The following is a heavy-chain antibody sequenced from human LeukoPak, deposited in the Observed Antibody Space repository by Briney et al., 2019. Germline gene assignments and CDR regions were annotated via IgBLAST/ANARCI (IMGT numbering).Heavy chain of an antibody. D-gene: IGHD5-24*01. J-gene: IGHJ3*02. CDR3: ARERRDGYRDAFDI. CDR2: IYNSGST. V-gene: IGHV4-59*01. Sequence: SETLSLTCAVYGGSFSGYYWSWIRQPPGKGLEWIGYIYNSGSTNYNSSLKSRVTISVDTSKNQFSLKLSSVTAADTAVYYCARERRDGYRDAFDIWGQGTTVTVSS. CDR1: GGSFSGYY.